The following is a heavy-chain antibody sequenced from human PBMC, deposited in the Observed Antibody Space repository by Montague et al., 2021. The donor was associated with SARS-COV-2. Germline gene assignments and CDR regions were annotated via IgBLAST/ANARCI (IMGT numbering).Heavy chain of an antibody. CDR1: GFTFSSYE. CDR3: APREWELGAFDI. V-gene: IGHV3-48*03. J-gene: IGHJ3*02. Sequence: SLRLSCAASGFTFSSYEMNWVRQAPGKGLEWVSYISSSGSTIYYADSVKGRFTISRDNAKNSLYLQMNSLRAEDTAVYYCAPREWELGAFDIWGQGTMVTVFS. D-gene: IGHD1-26*01. CDR2: ISSSGSTI.